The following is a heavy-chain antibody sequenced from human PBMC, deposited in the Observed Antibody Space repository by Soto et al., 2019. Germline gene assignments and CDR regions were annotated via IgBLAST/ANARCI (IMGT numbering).Heavy chain of an antibody. D-gene: IGHD3-10*01. CDR3: ARDSRVYYGSGSSVDG. Sequence: GGSLRLSCAASGFTLSRYGMQWVRQAPGKGLEWVAVISYDGSNKYYGDSVEGRFTSSRDNSKNTLFLQMNSLRAEDTAVYYCARDSRVYYGSGSSVDGWGQGTLVTVSS. CDR1: GFTLSRYG. V-gene: IGHV3-30*03. CDR2: ISYDGSNK. J-gene: IGHJ4*02.